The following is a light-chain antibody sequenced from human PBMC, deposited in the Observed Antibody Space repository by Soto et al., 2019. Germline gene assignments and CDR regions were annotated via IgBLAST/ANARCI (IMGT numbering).Light chain of an antibody. CDR3: QQYNDWPLT. Sequence: EIVMTQSPVTLSVSPGXRVTLSCRASQSVSSNLAWYQQKPGQAPSLLIYGAFTRATGIPARFSGTGSGTEFTLTISSLQSEDFALYYCQQYNDWPLTFGQGTKVDIK. V-gene: IGKV3-15*01. CDR1: QSVSSN. J-gene: IGKJ1*01. CDR2: GAF.